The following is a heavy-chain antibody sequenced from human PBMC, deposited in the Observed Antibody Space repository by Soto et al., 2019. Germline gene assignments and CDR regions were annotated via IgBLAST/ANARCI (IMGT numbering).Heavy chain of an antibody. CDR2: INPSGGST. V-gene: IGHV1-46*01. CDR1: GYTFTSYY. J-gene: IGHJ4*02. Sequence: ASVKVSCKASGYTFTSYYMHWVRQAPGQGLEWMGIINPSGGSTSYAQKFQGRVTMTRDTSTSTVYMELSSLRSEDTAVYYCGRDRAGRLLWFGELGSADYWGQGTLVTVSS. CDR3: GRDRAGRLLWFGELGSADY. D-gene: IGHD3-10*01.